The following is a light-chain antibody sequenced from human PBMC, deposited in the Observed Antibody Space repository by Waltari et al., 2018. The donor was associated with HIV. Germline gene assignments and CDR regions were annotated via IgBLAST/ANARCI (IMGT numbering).Light chain of an antibody. CDR2: DTT. J-gene: IGLJ2*01. CDR1: EVAVTTKNS. Sequence: VVTPEPSLTVSPGGTLILTFRSSEVAVTTKNSVYWFQQKPGQAPTTLIHDTTQRHFWTPARFSGFLLGDKAALTLSGALSEDEGVYFCLLFFGATRVFGGGTMVTVL. CDR3: LLFFGATRV. V-gene: IGLV7-46*01.